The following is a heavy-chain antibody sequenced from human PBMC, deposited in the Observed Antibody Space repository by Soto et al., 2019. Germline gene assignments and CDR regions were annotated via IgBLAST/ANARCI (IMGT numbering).Heavy chain of an antibody. CDR2: INPSGDST. D-gene: IGHD3-3*01. CDR3: ASRDLSYSDFWSGYSLDYGMDV. Sequence: ASVKVSCKASGNTLTNYYMQWVRQAPGQGLEWMGIINPSGDSTGYAQKFQGRVKITRDTSTSTVYMGLSSLRSDDSAVYFCASRDLSYSDFWSGYSLDYGMDVWGQGTTVTVSS. CDR1: GNTLTNYY. V-gene: IGHV1-46*01. J-gene: IGHJ6*02.